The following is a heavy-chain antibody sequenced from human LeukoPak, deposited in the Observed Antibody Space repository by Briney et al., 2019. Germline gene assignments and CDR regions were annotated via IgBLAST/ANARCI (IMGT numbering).Heavy chain of an antibody. CDR3: ARGFHSSSWYYFDY. CDR2: INPNSGGT. Sequence: GASVKVSCKASGYTFTGYYMHWVRQAPGQGLEWMGRINPNSGGTNYAQKFQGRVTMPRDTSISTAYMELSRLRSDDTAVYYCARGFHSSSWYYFDYWGQGTLVTVSS. CDR1: GYTFTGYY. V-gene: IGHV1-2*06. J-gene: IGHJ4*02. D-gene: IGHD6-13*01.